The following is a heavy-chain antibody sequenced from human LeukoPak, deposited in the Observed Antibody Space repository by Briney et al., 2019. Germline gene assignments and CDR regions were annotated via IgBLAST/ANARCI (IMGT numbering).Heavy chain of an antibody. CDR3: ARGRRIAAAGPLDY. CDR2: IYYSGST. D-gene: IGHD6-13*01. Sequence: PSETLSLTCTVSGGSISSYYWSWIRQPPGKGLEWIGYIYYSGSTNYNPSLKSRVTISVDTSKNQFSLKLSSVTAADTAVYYCARGRRIAAAGPLDYWGQGTLVTVSS. J-gene: IGHJ4*02. CDR1: GGSISSYY. V-gene: IGHV4-59*12.